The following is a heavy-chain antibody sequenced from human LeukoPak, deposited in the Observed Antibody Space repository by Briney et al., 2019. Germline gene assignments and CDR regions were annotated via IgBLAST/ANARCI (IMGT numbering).Heavy chain of an antibody. CDR3: ARDLGSGPWGVANWFDP. V-gene: IGHV4-39*07. CDR2: IYYSGST. CDR1: GGSISSSSYY. Sequence: SETLSLTCTVSGGSISSSSYYWGWIRQPPGKGLEWIGSIYYSGSTYYNPSLKSRVTISVDTSKNQFSLKLSSVTAADTAVYYCARDLGSGPWGVANWFDPWGQGTLVTVSS. D-gene: IGHD3-10*01. J-gene: IGHJ5*02.